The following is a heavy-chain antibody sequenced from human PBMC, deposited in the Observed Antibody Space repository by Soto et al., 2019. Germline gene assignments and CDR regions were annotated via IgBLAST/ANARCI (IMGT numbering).Heavy chain of an antibody. Sequence: GRSLRLPWAASAFTLSSYGVHWVRQAPGKGREWVAVISYGGSNKYYADSVKGRFTISRDNSKNTLYLQMNSLRAEDTAVYYCAKGSRSGWYYFDYWGQGT. CDR1: AFTLSSYG. J-gene: IGHJ4*02. D-gene: IGHD6-19*01. CDR2: ISYGGSNK. CDR3: AKGSRSGWYYFDY. V-gene: IGHV3-30*18.